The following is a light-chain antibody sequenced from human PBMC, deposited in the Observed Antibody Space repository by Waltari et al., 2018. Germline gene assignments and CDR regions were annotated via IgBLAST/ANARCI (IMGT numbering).Light chain of an antibody. Sequence: QSALTHPPSASGSPRQSVTITCTGTSRDVVRYNYFSWYQKHPGKAPKLMIYEVSKRPSGVPARLSGSKSGNTASLTVSGLQAEDEADYYCSSYAGSNNVVFGGGTKLTVL. V-gene: IGLV2-8*01. CDR3: SSYAGSNNVV. CDR2: EVS. CDR1: SRDVVRYNY. J-gene: IGLJ2*01.